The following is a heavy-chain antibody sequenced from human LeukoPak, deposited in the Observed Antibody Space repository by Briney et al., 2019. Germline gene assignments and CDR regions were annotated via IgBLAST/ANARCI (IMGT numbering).Heavy chain of an antibody. D-gene: IGHD6-13*01. Sequence: SETLSLTCTVSGGSISSGSYYWSWIRQPAGKGLEWIGRIYTSGSTNYNPSLKSRVTISVDTSKNQFSLKLSSVTAADTAVYYCARSNPSSSWYYYYYYYMDVWGKGITVTISS. CDR1: GGSISSGSYY. V-gene: IGHV4-61*02. CDR3: ARSNPSSSWYYYYYYYMDV. CDR2: IYTSGST. J-gene: IGHJ6*03.